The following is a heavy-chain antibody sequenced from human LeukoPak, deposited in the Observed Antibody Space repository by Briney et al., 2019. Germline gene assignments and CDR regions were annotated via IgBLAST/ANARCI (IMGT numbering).Heavy chain of an antibody. D-gene: IGHD6-19*01. V-gene: IGHV3-7*03. CDR1: GFTFTTYW. CDR2: INQDGTEK. Sequence: PGGSLRLSCAASGFTFTTYWMSWVRQLPGKGLEWVANINQDGTEKYYVDSVKGRFTISRDNAKNSLYLQMNSLRAEDTAVYYCAAGNLAVAGIDYWGQGTLVTVSS. J-gene: IGHJ4*02. CDR3: AAGNLAVAGIDY.